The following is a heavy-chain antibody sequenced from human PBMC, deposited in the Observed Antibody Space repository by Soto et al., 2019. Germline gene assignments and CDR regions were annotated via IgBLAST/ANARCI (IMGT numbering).Heavy chain of an antibody. CDR3: ERGIRLWIRRINNGYSG. V-gene: IGHV1-69*12. J-gene: IGHJ4*02. D-gene: IGHD5-18*01. CDR2: IIPMFGTA. Sequence: QVQLVQSGAAVKKPESSVKVSCKAPGGTFSTYAISWVRQSPGQGLEWMGGIIPMFGTANYAQRFQDRVTIAAAESTNTVYMELRSLRPEDTAVYFCERGIRLWIRRINNGYSGWGQGTLVTVSS. CDR1: GGTFSTYA.